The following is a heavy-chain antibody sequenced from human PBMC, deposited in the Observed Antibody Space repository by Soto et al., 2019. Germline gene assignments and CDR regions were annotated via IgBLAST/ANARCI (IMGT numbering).Heavy chain of an antibody. CDR2: NIPLFGTT. Sequence: SVKVSCKASGGTFNNYAISWVRQAPGQGLEWMGGNIPLFGTTNSAQKFQGRVTITADESTSTAYMELSCLRSDDTAVYYCARNVDNTLEDYGMYVWGQGTTLTVSS. CDR1: GGTFNNYA. J-gene: IGHJ6*02. CDR3: ARNVDNTLEDYGMYV. D-gene: IGHD5-12*01. V-gene: IGHV1-69*13.